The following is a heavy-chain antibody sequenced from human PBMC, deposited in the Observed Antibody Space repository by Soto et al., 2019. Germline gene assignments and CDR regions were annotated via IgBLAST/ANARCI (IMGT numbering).Heavy chain of an antibody. V-gene: IGHV1-46*03. CDR1: GYTFTSYY. J-gene: IGHJ5*02. CDR2: INPSGGST. Sequence: ASVKVSCKASGYTFTSYYMHWVRQAPGQGLEWMGIINPSGGSTSYAQKFQGRVTMTRDTSTSTVYMELSSLRSEDTAVYYCARLYCSSTSCYRVGLDWFDPWGQGTLVTVSS. CDR3: ARLYCSSTSCYRVGLDWFDP. D-gene: IGHD2-2*01.